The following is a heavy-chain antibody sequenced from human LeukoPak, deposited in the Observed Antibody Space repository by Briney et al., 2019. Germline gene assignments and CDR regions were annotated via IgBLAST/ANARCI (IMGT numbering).Heavy chain of an antibody. V-gene: IGHV3-66*01. J-gene: IGHJ4*02. CDR2: IYSGGST. D-gene: IGHD3-10*01. CDR3: ASIMVRGVIPPFDY. Sequence: GGSLRLSCAASGFTVSSNYMSWVRQAPGKGLEWVSVIYSGGSTYYADSVKGRFTISRDNSKNKTYLQMNSLRAEDTAVYYCASIMVRGVIPPFDYWGQGTLVTVSS. CDR1: GFTVSSNY.